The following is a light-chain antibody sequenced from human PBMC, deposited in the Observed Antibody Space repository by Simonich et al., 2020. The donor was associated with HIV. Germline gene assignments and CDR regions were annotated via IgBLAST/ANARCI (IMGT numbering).Light chain of an antibody. CDR3: QQYYSNLVT. J-gene: IGKJ4*01. CDR2: TAS. V-gene: IGKV1-NL1*01. CDR1: QGISNS. Sequence: DIQMTQSPSSLSASVGDRVTITCRATQGISNSLAWYQQKPGKAPKLLLYTASRLESGVPSRFSGSGSGTDYTLTISSLQPEDFATYYCQQYYSNLVTFGGGTKVEIK.